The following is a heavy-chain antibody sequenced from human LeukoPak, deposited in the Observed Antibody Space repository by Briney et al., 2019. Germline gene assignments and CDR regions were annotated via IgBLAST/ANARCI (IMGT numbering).Heavy chain of an antibody. CDR1: GYTFTSYA. CDR2: INPKSGGT. J-gene: IGHJ3*02. D-gene: IGHD3-10*01. Sequence: GASVKVSCKASGYTFTSYAMNWVRQAPGQGLEWMGGINPKSGGTNYAQKFQGRVTMTRDTSISTAYMDMSSLRSDDTAVYYCARNLWFGESSDAFDMWGQGTMVTVSS. CDR3: ARNLWFGESSDAFDM. V-gene: IGHV1-2*02.